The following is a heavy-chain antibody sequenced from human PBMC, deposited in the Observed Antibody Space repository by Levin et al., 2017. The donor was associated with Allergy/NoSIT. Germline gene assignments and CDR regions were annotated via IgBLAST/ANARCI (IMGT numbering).Heavy chain of an antibody. D-gene: IGHD5-18*01. CDR3: AREGSYGHYLPYYYYYYGMDV. V-gene: IGHV1-69*13. J-gene: IGHJ6*02. CDR1: GGTFSSYA. CDR2: IIPIFGTA. Sequence: SVKVSCKASGGTFSSYAISWVRQAPGQGLEWMGGIIPIFGTANYAQKFQGRVTITADESTSTAYMELSSLRSEDTAVYYCAREGSYGHYLPYYYYYYGMDVWGQGTTVTVSS.